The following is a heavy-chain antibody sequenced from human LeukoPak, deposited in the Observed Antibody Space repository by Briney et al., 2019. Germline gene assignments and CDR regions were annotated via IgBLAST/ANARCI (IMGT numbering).Heavy chain of an antibody. D-gene: IGHD2-2*01. Sequence: SETLSLTCAVYGGSFSGYYWSWIRQPPGKGLEWIGEINHSGSTNYNPSLKSRVTISVDTSKNQFSLKLSSVTAADTAVYYCARGTVVVLAAIVLDYWGQGTLVTVSS. V-gene: IGHV4-34*01. CDR1: GGSFSGYY. CDR3: ARGTVVVLAAIVLDY. J-gene: IGHJ4*02. CDR2: INHSGST.